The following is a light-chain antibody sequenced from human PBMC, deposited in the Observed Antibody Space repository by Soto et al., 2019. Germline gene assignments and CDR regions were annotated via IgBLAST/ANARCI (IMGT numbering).Light chain of an antibody. V-gene: IGKV1-5*01. CDR3: QQYDNYRA. Sequence: DIQMTQSPSTLSASVGDRVTITFRASQSISSWLAWYQQKPGKAPKLLIYDASSLESGVPSRFSGSGSGTEFTLTISSLQPDDFATYYCQQYDNYRAFGQGTKVDIK. CDR1: QSISSW. CDR2: DAS. J-gene: IGKJ1*01.